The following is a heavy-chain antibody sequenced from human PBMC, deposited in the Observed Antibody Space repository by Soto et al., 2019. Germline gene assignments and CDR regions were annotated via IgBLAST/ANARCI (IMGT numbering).Heavy chain of an antibody. CDR2: IYYSGST. CDR3: ARGGIAAAFDY. Sequence: SETLSLTCTVSGGSIISYYWSWIRQPPGKGLEWIGYIYYSGSTNYNPSLKSRVTISVDTSKNQFSLKLSSVTAADTAVYYCARGGIAAAFDYWGQGTLVSVSS. J-gene: IGHJ4*02. CDR1: GGSIISYY. D-gene: IGHD6-13*01. V-gene: IGHV4-59*01.